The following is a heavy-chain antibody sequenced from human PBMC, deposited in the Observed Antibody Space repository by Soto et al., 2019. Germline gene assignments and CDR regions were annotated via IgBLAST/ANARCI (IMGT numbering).Heavy chain of an antibody. J-gene: IGHJ6*02. V-gene: IGHV3-23*01. Sequence: PGGSLRLSCAASGFTFSSYAMSWVRQAPGKGLEWVSAISGSGGSTYYADSVKGRFTISRDNSKNTLYLQMNSLRAEDTAVYYCAKRRITIFGVVSGGMDVWGQGTTVTVSS. D-gene: IGHD3-3*01. CDR2: ISGSGGST. CDR1: GFTFSSYA. CDR3: AKRRITIFGVVSGGMDV.